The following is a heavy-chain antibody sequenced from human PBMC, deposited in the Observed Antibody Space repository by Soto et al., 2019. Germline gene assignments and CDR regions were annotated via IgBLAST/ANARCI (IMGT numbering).Heavy chain of an antibody. CDR1: GFTFTNYW. CDR3: SSPQYLLYDVFDV. CDR2: INCDGSST. V-gene: IGHV3-74*01. Sequence: GGSLRLSCAASGFTFTNYWMQWVRQAPGKGLVWVSRINCDGSSTSHADSVKGRFTISRDNAKNTLYLQMRSLRAEDTAVYYFSSPQYLLYDVFDVWGRGTVVTVSS. D-gene: IGHD2-2*01. J-gene: IGHJ3*01.